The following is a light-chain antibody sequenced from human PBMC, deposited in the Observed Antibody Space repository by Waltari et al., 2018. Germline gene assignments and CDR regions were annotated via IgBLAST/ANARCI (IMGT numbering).Light chain of an antibody. J-gene: IGKJ4*01. CDR2: DTS. Sequence: ATLSCRASQSISNYLAWYQQKPGQAPRLLIYDTSNRATGIPTRFSGSGFGTDFTLTISSLEPEDFAIYYCQQRRNWPLTFGGGTKVESN. CDR3: QQRRNWPLT. CDR1: QSISNY. V-gene: IGKV3-11*01.